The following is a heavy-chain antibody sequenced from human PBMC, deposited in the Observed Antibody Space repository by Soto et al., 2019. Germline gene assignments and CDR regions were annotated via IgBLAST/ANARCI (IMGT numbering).Heavy chain of an antibody. CDR2: ISRSGGST. J-gene: IGHJ1*01. Sequence: EVQLLESGGGLVQPGGSLRLSCAASGFTFSSYAMSWVGQAPGKGLEWVSAISRSGGSTYYADSVKGRFTISRDNSKNTLYLHMNSLRAEDTAVYYCAKDPTILGYFQHWGQGTLVTVSS. CDR1: GFTFSSYA. D-gene: IGHD3-10*01. CDR3: AKDPTILGYFQH. V-gene: IGHV3-23*01.